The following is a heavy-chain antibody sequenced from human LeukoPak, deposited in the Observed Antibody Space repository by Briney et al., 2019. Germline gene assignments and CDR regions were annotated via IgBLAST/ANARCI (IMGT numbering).Heavy chain of an antibody. CDR3: ATGERMVRGDGVDY. CDR1: GFTVRNNY. Sequence: GGSLRLSCAASGFTVRNNYMNWVRQAPGKGLEWVSVIYSGGSTYYADSVKGRFTISRDNSKNTLYLQMNSLRAEDTAVSSCATGERMVRGDGVDYWGQGTLVTVSS. CDR2: IYSGGST. J-gene: IGHJ4*02. V-gene: IGHV3-66*01. D-gene: IGHD3-10*01.